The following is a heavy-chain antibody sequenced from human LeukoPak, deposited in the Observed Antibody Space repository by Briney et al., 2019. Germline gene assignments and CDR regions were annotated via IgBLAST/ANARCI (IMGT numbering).Heavy chain of an antibody. Sequence: PGESLKISCKASGYTFTSYIIAWVRQMPGKGLEWMGIIHPGDSNARYSPSFQGQVTVSVDHSITTAYLQWSSLKASDSAMYYCAREFWGNLDYWGQGTLVTVSS. V-gene: IGHV5-51*01. CDR2: IHPGDSNA. J-gene: IGHJ4*02. CDR3: AREFWGNLDY. CDR1: GYTFTSYI. D-gene: IGHD7-27*01.